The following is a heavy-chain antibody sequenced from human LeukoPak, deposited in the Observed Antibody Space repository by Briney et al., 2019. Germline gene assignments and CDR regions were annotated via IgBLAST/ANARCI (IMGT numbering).Heavy chain of an antibody. D-gene: IGHD3-22*01. CDR3: ARGYLGYDSSGFYFDY. CDR2: IYYSGST. V-gene: IGHV4-31*11. CDR1: GGSFSGYY. J-gene: IGHJ4*02. Sequence: PSETLSLTCAVYGGSFSGYYWSWIRQHPGKGLEWIGYIYYSGSTYYNPSLKSRVTISVDTSKNQFSLKLSSVTAADTAVYYCARGYLGYDSSGFYFDYWGQGTLVTVSS.